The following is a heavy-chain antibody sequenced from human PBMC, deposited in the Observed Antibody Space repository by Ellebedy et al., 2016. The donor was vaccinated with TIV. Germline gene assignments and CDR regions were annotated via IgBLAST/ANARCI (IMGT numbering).Heavy chain of an antibody. CDR3: ARGGGRSSWYWRY. Sequence: GESLKISCSASGFTFSSFALHWVRQAPGKGLKHVSAINADGDTYFADSVKGRFTISRDNSKKSLYLQMSSLRADDTALYYCARGGGRSSWYWRYWGQGTPVTV. CDR1: GFTFSSFA. J-gene: IGHJ4*02. V-gene: IGHV3-64*04. CDR2: INADGDT. D-gene: IGHD6-13*01.